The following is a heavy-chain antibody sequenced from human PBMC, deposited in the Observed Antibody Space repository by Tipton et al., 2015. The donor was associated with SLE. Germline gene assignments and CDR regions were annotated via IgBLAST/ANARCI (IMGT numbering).Heavy chain of an antibody. J-gene: IGHJ6*02. Sequence: SLRLSCAASGFTFSTYAMHWVRQAPGKGLERVALISYDGSNKYHADSVKGRFTISRDNSKNTLYLQMTSLRAEDTAVYYCARRVGSYYGMDVWGQGTTVTVSS. CDR3: ARRVGSYYGMDV. CDR2: ISYDGSNK. D-gene: IGHD3-10*01. V-gene: IGHV3-30*04. CDR1: GFTFSTYA.